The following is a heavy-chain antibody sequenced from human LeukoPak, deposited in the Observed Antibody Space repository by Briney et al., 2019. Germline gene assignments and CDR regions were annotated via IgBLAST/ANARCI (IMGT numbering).Heavy chain of an antibody. Sequence: SETLSLTCAVYGGSFSGYYWSWIRQPPGKGLEWIGEINHSGSTNYNPSLKSRVTISVDTSKNQFSLKLSSVTAADTAVYYCARFPIAAAGPDAFDIWGQGTMVTVSS. CDR2: INHSGST. D-gene: IGHD6-13*01. CDR1: GGSFSGYY. V-gene: IGHV4-34*01. J-gene: IGHJ3*02. CDR3: ARFPIAAAGPDAFDI.